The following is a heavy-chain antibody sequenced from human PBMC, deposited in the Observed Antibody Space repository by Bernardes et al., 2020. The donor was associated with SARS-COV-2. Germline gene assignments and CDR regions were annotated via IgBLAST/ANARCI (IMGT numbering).Heavy chain of an antibody. CDR2: IYGDGST. Sequence: GGSLRLSCVASGFTVSNNYVNWVRQAPGKALEWVSVIYGDGSTYYADSVKGRFTVSSDNSKNTLFLQMNSLRPDDTAVYYCARVLRASDSSGYYNNWFDPGGQGTLVTVSS. D-gene: IGHD3-22*01. J-gene: IGHJ5*02. CDR3: ARVLRASDSSGYYNNWFDP. V-gene: IGHV3-66*02. CDR1: GFTVSNNY.